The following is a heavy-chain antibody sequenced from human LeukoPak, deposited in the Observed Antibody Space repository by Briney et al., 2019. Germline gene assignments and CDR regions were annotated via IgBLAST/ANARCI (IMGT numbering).Heavy chain of an antibody. J-gene: IGHJ6*03. CDR1: GGSFSGYY. CDR2: INHSGST. D-gene: IGHD3-10*01. V-gene: IGHV4-34*01. Sequence: TTSETLSLTCAVYGGSFSGYYWSWIRQPPGKGLEWIGEINHSGSTNYNPSLKSRVTISVDTSKNQFSLKLSSVTAADTAVYYCARGFGSYGSVPYYYMDVWGKGTTVTVSS. CDR3: ARGFGSYGSVPYYYMDV.